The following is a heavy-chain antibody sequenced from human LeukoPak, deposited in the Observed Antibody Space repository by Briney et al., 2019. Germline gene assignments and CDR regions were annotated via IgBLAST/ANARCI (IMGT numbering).Heavy chain of an antibody. Sequence: GGSLRLSCAVSGFTVRSNYTSWVRQAPGKGLEWVSVIYSGGSTYYADSVKGRFTISRHNSKNTLYLQMNSLRAEDTAVYYCARAPEWLIFDYWGQGNPVTVSS. J-gene: IGHJ4*02. CDR1: GFTVRSNY. V-gene: IGHV3-53*04. CDR3: ARAPEWLIFDY. CDR2: IYSGGST. D-gene: IGHD5-12*01.